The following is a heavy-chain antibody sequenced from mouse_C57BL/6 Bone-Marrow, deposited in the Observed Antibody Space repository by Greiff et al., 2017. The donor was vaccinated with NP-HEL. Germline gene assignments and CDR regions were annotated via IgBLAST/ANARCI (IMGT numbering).Heavy chain of an antibody. D-gene: IGHD2-1*01. CDR3: ARDGTYGRGYFDV. Sequence: QVQLQQPGAELVKPGASVKLSCKASGYTFTSYWMHWVKQRPGQGLEWIGMIHPNSGSTNYNEKFKSKATLTVDKSSSTAYMQLSSLTSEDAAVYYCARDGTYGRGYFDVWGTGTTVTVSS. CDR2: IHPNSGST. CDR1: GYTFTSYW. V-gene: IGHV1-64*01. J-gene: IGHJ1*03.